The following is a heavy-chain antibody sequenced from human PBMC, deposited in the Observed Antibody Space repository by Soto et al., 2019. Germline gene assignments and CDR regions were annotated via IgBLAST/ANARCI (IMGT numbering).Heavy chain of an antibody. J-gene: IGHJ6*02. Sequence: ASVKVSCKVSGYTLTELSMHWVRQAPGKGLEWMGGFDPEDGEAIYAQKFQGRVTMTEDTSTDTAYMELSSLRSEDTAVYYCATDQQLVQEVYYYGMDVWGQGTTVTVSS. CDR2: FDPEDGEA. D-gene: IGHD6-6*01. CDR1: GYTLTELS. V-gene: IGHV1-24*01. CDR3: ATDQQLVQEVYYYGMDV.